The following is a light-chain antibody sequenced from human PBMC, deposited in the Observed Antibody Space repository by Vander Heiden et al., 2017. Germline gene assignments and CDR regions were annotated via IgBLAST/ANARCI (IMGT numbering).Light chain of an antibody. CDR3: CSYAGSYTVV. Sequence: QSALTQPRSVSGSPGQSVTISCTGTSSDVGGYNYVSWYQQHPGKAPKRMIYDVSKRPSGVPDRFSGSKSGTTASLTTSGLQAEDEADDDCCSYAGSYTVVFGGGTKLTVL. CDR2: DVS. V-gene: IGLV2-11*01. J-gene: IGLJ3*02. CDR1: SSDVGGYNY.